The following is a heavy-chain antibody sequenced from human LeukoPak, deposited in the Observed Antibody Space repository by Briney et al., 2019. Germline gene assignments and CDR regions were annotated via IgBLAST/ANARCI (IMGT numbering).Heavy chain of an antibody. CDR2: ISSTGST. CDR3: ARRAALPSYYYMDV. Sequence: ASETLSLTCTVSGDSISTCHWSWIRQPPGTGLEWIGYISSTGSTNYNPSLKSRVTISVDTSKNQFSLKLSSVTAADTAVYYRARRAALPSYYYMDVWGKGTTVTVSS. D-gene: IGHD2-15*01. J-gene: IGHJ6*03. CDR1: GDSISTCH. V-gene: IGHV4-4*09.